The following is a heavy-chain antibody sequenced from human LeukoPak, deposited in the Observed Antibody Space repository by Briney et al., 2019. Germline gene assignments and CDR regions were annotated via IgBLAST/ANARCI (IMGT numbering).Heavy chain of an antibody. Sequence: ASVKVSCKASGYTFTSYGISWVRQAPGQGLEWMGWISAYNGNTNYAQKLQGRVTMTTDTSTSTAYMELRSLRSDDTAVYYCARAFSSTSRGWLDPWGQGTLVTVSS. V-gene: IGHV1-18*01. CDR3: ARAFSSTSRGWLDP. J-gene: IGHJ5*02. CDR2: ISAYNGNT. D-gene: IGHD2-2*01. CDR1: GYTFTSYG.